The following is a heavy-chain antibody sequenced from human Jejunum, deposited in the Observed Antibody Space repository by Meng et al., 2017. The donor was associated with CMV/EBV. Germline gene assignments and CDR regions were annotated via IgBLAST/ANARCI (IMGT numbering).Heavy chain of an antibody. D-gene: IGHD6-25*01. J-gene: IGHJ4*02. CDR3: ARDSEAADY. Sequence: QVQLVQSGAEVKKPXXSXKVSCKASGYTFTSYAIHWVRQAPGQGLEWMGWINTNTGKPTYAQGLTGRFVFSLDTSVSTAYLQISSLKAEDTAVYYCARDSEAADYWGQGTLVTVSS. CDR2: INTNTGKP. CDR1: GYTFTSYA. V-gene: IGHV7-4-1*02.